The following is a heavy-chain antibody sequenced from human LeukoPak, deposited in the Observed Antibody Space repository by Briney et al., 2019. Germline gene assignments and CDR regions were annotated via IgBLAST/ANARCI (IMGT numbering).Heavy chain of an antibody. D-gene: IGHD3-22*01. V-gene: IGHV3-48*01. CDR3: ARDYYDSSGYSSDY. CDR2: ISSSSSTI. Sequence: PGGSLRLSCAATGFTFSSYSMNWVRQAPGKGLEWVSYISSSSSTIYYADSVKGRFTISRDNAKNSLYLQMNSLRAEDTAVYYCARDYYDSSGYSSDYWGQGTLVTVSS. CDR1: GFTFSSYS. J-gene: IGHJ4*02.